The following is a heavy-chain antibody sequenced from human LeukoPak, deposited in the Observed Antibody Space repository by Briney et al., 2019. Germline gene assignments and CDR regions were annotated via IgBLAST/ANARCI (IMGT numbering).Heavy chain of an antibody. CDR1: GFTFSSYS. CDR2: ISSSSSYI. Sequence: GGSPRLSCAASGFTFSSYSMNWVRQAPGKGLEWVSSISSSSSYIYYADSVKGRFTISRDNAKNSLYLQMNSLRAEDTAVYYCASLDIVATISDYWGQGTLVTVSS. V-gene: IGHV3-21*01. D-gene: IGHD5-12*01. CDR3: ASLDIVATISDY. J-gene: IGHJ4*02.